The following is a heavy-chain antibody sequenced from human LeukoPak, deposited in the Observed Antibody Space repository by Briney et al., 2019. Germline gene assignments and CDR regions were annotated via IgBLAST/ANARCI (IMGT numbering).Heavy chain of an antibody. CDR1: GFTFHDHG. V-gene: IGHV3-20*04. J-gene: IGHJ4*02. CDR2: LNWNGDNT. Sequence: PGGSLRLSCAASGFTFHDHGMSWVRQAPGKGLEWVSALNWNGDNTGYADSVKGRFTISRDNAKKSLYLQMNSLTGEDTAFYYCAREEGPYFDCWGQGTPVTVSS. CDR3: AREEGPYFDC.